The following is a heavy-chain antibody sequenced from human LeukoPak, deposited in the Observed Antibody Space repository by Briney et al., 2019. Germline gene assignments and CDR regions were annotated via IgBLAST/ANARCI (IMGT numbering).Heavy chain of an antibody. Sequence: SETLSLTCTVSGGSISSYYWSWIRQPPGKGLEWIGYIYYSGSTNYNPSLKSRVTISVDTSKNQFSLKLSSVTAADTPVYYCARQPRGYSYGYPIDYWGQGTLVTVSS. CDR1: GGSISSYY. CDR3: ARQPRGYSYGYPIDY. CDR2: IYYSGST. D-gene: IGHD5-18*01. J-gene: IGHJ4*02. V-gene: IGHV4-59*08.